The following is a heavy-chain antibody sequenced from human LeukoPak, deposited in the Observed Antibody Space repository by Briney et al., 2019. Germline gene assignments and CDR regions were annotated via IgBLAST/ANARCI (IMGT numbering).Heavy chain of an antibody. Sequence: SETLSLTCTVSGVTISSSSYYWGWLRQPPGKGLEWIVSIYYSGSTYYNPALNSRITISVDTSKNQFSLKLSSVPAADTAVYYCARDRLSYDILTGYYKGDYWFDPWGQGTLVTVSS. CDR3: ARDRLSYDILTGYYKGDYWFDP. J-gene: IGHJ5*02. D-gene: IGHD3-9*01. V-gene: IGHV4-39*07. CDR2: IYYSGST. CDR1: GVTISSSSYY.